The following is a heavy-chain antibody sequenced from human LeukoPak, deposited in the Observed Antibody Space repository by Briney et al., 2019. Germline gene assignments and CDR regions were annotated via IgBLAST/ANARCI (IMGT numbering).Heavy chain of an antibody. CDR1: GGSISSSSYY. J-gene: IGHJ6*02. V-gene: IGHV4-61*05. CDR2: IYYSGST. D-gene: IGHD6-13*01. CDR3: ARLIVWGTRIAAAGTSGLDV. Sequence: SETLSLTCTVSGGSISSSSYYWSWIRQPPGKGLEWIGYIYYSGSTNYNPSLKSRVTISVDTSKNQFSLKLSSVTAADTAVYYCARLIVWGTRIAAAGTSGLDVWGQGTTVTVSS.